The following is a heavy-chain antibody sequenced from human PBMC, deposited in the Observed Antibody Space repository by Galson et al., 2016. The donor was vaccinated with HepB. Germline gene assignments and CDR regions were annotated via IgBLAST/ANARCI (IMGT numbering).Heavy chain of an antibody. J-gene: IGHJ4*02. CDR3: TREDYGFTFVY. Sequence: SLRLSCAASGFTFGDYAMSWFRQAPGKGLEWVGFVRSKTYGGTTEYAASVKGRFTILRDDSKSIVYLQMNSLKTEDTAVYYCTREDYGFTFVYWGQGTLVTVSS. V-gene: IGHV3-49*03. CDR1: GFTFGDYA. CDR2: VRSKTYGGTT. D-gene: IGHD4-17*01.